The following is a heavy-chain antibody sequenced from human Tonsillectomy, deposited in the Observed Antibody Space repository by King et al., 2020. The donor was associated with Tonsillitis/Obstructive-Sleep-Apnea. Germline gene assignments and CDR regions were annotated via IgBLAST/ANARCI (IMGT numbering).Heavy chain of an antibody. CDR1: GFTFSSYE. D-gene: IGHD3-10*01. CDR2: ISSSGSTI. V-gene: IGHV3-48*03. CDR3: AREGRGGRFDY. J-gene: IGHJ4*02. Sequence: QLVQSGGGLVQPGGSLRLSCAASGFTFSSYEMNWVRQAPGKGLEWVSYISSSGSTIYYADSVKGRFTISRDNAKNSLYLQMNSLRAEDTAVYYCAREGRGGRFDYWGQGTLVTVSS.